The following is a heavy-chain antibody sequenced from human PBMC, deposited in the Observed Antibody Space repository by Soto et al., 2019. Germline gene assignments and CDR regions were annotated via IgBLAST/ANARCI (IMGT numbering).Heavy chain of an antibody. CDR1: GFPFTNGW. D-gene: IGHD6-13*01. CDR3: TTVGGHRAAALDF. V-gene: IGHV3-15*07. Sequence: EVQVVESGGDLVKPGGSLRLSCAASGFPFTNGWMTWVRQAPGKGLEWVGRIKSKIDGGTADYAAPVKDRFTISRDDSKNRIYLQMNSLKIEDTAVYYCTTVGGHRAAALDFWGQGTLVTVSS. CDR2: IKSKIDGGTA. J-gene: IGHJ4*02.